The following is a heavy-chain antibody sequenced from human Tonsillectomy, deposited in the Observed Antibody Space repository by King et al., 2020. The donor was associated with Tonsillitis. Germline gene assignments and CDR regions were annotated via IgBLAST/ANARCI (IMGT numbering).Heavy chain of an antibody. CDR3: ARLTRYGAFDI. J-gene: IGHJ3*02. D-gene: IGHD1-14*01. Sequence: HVQLQESGPGLVKPSETLSLTCTVSGGSISSHYWSWIRQPPGKGLEWIGYIYYSGSTNYNPSLKSRVTISVDTSKNQFSLKLSSVTAADTAVYYCARLTRYGAFDIWGQGTMVTVSS. V-gene: IGHV4-59*08. CDR1: GGSISSHY. CDR2: IYYSGST.